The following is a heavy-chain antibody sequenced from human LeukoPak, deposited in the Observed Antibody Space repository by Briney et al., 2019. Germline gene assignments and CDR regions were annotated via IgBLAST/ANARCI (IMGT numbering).Heavy chain of an antibody. Sequence: SETLSLTCAVSGGSISSSNWWSWVRQPPGKGLEWIGEIYHSGSTNYNPSLKSRVTISVDTSKNQFSLKLSSVTAADTAVYYCARAGVAAAGIYFDYWGQGTLVTVSS. CDR1: GGSISSSNW. D-gene: IGHD6-13*01. V-gene: IGHV4-4*02. CDR3: ARAGVAAAGIYFDY. CDR2: IYHSGST. J-gene: IGHJ4*02.